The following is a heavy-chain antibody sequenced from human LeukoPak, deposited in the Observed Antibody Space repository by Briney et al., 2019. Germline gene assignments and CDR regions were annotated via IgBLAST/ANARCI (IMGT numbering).Heavy chain of an antibody. J-gene: IGHJ2*01. CDR2: ISSSSSYI. D-gene: IGHD6-19*01. Sequence: PGGSLRLSCAASGFTLSSYSMNWVRQAPGKGLEWVSSISSSSSYIYYADSVKGRFTISRDNAKNSLYLQMNSLRAEDTAVYYCARTGIAVAGTNWYFDLWGRGTLVTVSS. CDR1: GFTLSSYS. V-gene: IGHV3-21*01. CDR3: ARTGIAVAGTNWYFDL.